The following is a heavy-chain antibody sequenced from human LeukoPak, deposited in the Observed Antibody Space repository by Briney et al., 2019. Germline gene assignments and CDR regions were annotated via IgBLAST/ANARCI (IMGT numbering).Heavy chain of an antibody. CDR2: IYYSGST. Sequence: SETLSLTCTVSGGSISSYYWSWIRQPPGKGLEWIGYIYYSGSTNYNPSLKSRVTISVDTSKNQFSLKLSSVTAADTAVYYCARGLPTHNVWGSYRYAYYFDYWGQGTLVTVSS. CDR3: ARGLPTHNVWGSYRYAYYFDY. J-gene: IGHJ4*02. V-gene: IGHV4-59*01. CDR1: GGSISSYY. D-gene: IGHD3-16*02.